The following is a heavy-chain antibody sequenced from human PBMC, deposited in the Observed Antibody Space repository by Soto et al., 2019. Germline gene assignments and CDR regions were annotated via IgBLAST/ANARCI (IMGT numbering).Heavy chain of an antibody. D-gene: IGHD3-10*01. V-gene: IGHV3-48*01. CDR1: GFTFSTYS. Sequence: GGSLRLSCAASGFTFSTYSMNWVRQAPGKGLEWVSYISSSSSTIFYTDSVKGRFTISRDNAKNSLYLQMNSLRAEDTAVYYCAKDWSLWFGEFHHPYFDYWGQGTLVTVSS. CDR2: ISSSSSTI. CDR3: AKDWSLWFGEFHHPYFDY. J-gene: IGHJ4*02.